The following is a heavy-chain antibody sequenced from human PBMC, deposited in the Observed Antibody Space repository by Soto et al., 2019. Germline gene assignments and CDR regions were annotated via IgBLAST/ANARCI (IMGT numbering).Heavy chain of an antibody. CDR2: VSFDGKVT. J-gene: IGHJ4*02. D-gene: IGHD2-8*01. V-gene: IGHV3-30*04. CDR3: VRDPNGITDFDY. CDR1: GFTFNSLS. Sequence: PGESLKISCTGSGFTFNSLSLHWVRQGPDKGLEWVAVVSFDGKVTYYADSVKGRFTISRDSGKNSLYLQMNSLRDEDTAVYFCVRDPNGITDFDYWGQGTQVTVSS.